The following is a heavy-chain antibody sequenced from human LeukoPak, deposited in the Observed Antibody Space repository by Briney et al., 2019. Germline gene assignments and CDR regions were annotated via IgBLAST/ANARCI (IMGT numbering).Heavy chain of an antibody. Sequence: PGESLKISCKGSGYRFTSYWIGWVRQMPGKGLEWMGIIYPAASDTRYSPSFQGQVTISADKSISTAYLQWSSLKASDTAMYYCASRRGYSGYWFDPWGQGTLVTVSS. CDR3: ASRRGYSGYWFDP. CDR2: IYPAASDT. D-gene: IGHD5-12*01. J-gene: IGHJ5*02. CDR1: GYRFTSYW. V-gene: IGHV5-51*01.